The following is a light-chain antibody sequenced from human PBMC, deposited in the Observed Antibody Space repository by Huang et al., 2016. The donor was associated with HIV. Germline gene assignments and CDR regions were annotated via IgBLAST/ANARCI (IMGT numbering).Light chain of an antibody. CDR3: QQYFLSPWT. CDR1: QSVTSSY. CDR2: GAS. Sequence: EIVLTQSPGTLSLSPGDRATLSCRASQSVTSSYLAWYQQIPGQAPRLLIYGASSRATGVPDRCSGSGSGTDFTLTISRLEPEDFAVYYCQQYFLSPWTFGRGTKVEIK. V-gene: IGKV3-20*01. J-gene: IGKJ1*01.